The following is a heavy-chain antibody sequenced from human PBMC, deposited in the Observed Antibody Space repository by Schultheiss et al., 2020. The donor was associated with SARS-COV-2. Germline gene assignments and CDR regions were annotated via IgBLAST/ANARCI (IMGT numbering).Heavy chain of an antibody. CDR2: IYYSGST. V-gene: IGHV4-61*08. J-gene: IGHJ3*02. CDR3: ARVEGIAAAGMENDAFDI. D-gene: IGHD6-13*01. Sequence: SQTLSLTCAVSGGSIRSGGYYWSWIRQPPGKGLEWIGYIYYSGSTNYNPSLKSRVTISVDTSKNQFSLKLSSVTAADTAVYYCARVEGIAAAGMENDAFDIWGQGTMVTVSS. CDR1: GGSIRSGGYY.